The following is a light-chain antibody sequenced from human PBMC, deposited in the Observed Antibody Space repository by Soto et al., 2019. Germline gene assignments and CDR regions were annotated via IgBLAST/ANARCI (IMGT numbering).Light chain of an antibody. CDR2: EVS. J-gene: IGLJ1*01. CDR1: SSNIGPGYD. Sequence: QSVLTQPPSVSGAPGQRVTISCTGSSSNIGPGYDVHWYQQQPGKAPKLLIYEVSNRPSGVSNRFSGSKSGNTASLTISGLQAEDEADYYCSSYTSDVFGSGTKVIV. V-gene: IGLV1-40*01. CDR3: SSYTSDV.